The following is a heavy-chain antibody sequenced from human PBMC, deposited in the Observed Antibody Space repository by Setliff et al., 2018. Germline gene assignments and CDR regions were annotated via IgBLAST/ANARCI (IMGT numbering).Heavy chain of an antibody. Sequence: PSETLSLTCTVSGDSISSGDYFWSWIRQPPGKGLEWIAYIYHSGSAYYNPSLKSRVTMSVDTSKNQFSLHLTSVTAADTAVYYCAREVGTSTSSDAFDVLGQGMIVTVSS. CDR3: AREVGTSTSSDAFDV. D-gene: IGHD1-26*01. CDR2: IYHSGSA. CDR1: GDSISSGDYF. J-gene: IGHJ3*01. V-gene: IGHV4-30-4*08.